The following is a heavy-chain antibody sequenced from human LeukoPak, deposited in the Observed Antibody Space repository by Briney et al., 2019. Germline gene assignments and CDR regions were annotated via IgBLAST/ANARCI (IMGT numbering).Heavy chain of an antibody. CDR2: ISSSSSYI. D-gene: IGHD2-21*02. Sequence: GGSLRLSCAASGFTSSSYSMNWVRQAPGKGLEWVSSISSSSSYIYYADSVKGRFTISRDNAKNSLYLQMNSLRAEDTAVYYCARDPGYCGGDCYSKFDYWGQGTLVTVSS. V-gene: IGHV3-21*01. CDR1: GFTSSSYS. CDR3: ARDPGYCGGDCYSKFDY. J-gene: IGHJ4*02.